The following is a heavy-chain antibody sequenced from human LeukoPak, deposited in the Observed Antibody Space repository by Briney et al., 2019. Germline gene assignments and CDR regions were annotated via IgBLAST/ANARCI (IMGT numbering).Heavy chain of an antibody. CDR1: GYTLTELS. Sequence: ASVKVSCKVSGYTLTELSMHWVRQAPGKGLEWMGGFDPEDGETIYAQKFQGRVTMTEDTSTDTAYMELSSLRSEDTAVYYCATSTPSGSYYPAYFDYWGQGTLSPSPQ. D-gene: IGHD1-26*01. CDR2: FDPEDGET. J-gene: IGHJ4*02. V-gene: IGHV1-24*01. CDR3: ATSTPSGSYYPAYFDY.